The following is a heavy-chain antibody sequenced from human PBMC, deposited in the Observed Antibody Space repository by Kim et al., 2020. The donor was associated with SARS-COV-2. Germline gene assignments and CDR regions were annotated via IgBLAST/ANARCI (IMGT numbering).Heavy chain of an antibody. Sequence: SETLSLTCTVSGGSISSYYWSWIRQPPGKGLEWIGYIYYSGSTNYNPSLKSRVTISVDTSKNQFSLKLSSVTAADTAVYYCASHYDSSGYYPGYFDYWGQGTLVTVSS. V-gene: IGHV4-59*08. CDR3: ASHYDSSGYYPGYFDY. J-gene: IGHJ4*02. CDR2: IYYSGST. D-gene: IGHD3-22*01. CDR1: GGSISSYY.